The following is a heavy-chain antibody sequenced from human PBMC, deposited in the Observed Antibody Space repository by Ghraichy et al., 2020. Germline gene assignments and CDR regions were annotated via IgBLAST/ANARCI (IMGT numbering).Heavy chain of an antibody. CDR1: GGAISSSAYS. D-gene: IGHD1-7*01. Sequence: SETLSLTCAVSGGAISSSAYSWPWFRRPPKKGLDWIASVYYEGSPYYNPSLKSRVTISLANSKNQFSLELTSVTAADTAVYYCARALNYVGFDYWGQGTLVTVSS. CDR3: ARALNYVGFDY. CDR2: VYYEGSP. J-gene: IGHJ4*02. V-gene: IGHV4-30-2*01.